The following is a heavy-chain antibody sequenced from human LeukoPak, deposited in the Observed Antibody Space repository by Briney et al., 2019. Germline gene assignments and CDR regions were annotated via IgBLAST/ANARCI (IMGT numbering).Heavy chain of an antibody. D-gene: IGHD6-13*01. V-gene: IGHV1-2*02. CDR2: INPNTGGT. CDR1: GYTFTSYG. Sequence: ASVKVSCKASGYTFTSYGISWVRQAPGQGLEWMGWINPNTGGTNFAQKFQGRVTMTRDTSITTAYMDLSRLRSDDTAVYYCARGTGSSQRADYWGQGTLVTVSS. CDR3: ARGTGSSQRADY. J-gene: IGHJ4*02.